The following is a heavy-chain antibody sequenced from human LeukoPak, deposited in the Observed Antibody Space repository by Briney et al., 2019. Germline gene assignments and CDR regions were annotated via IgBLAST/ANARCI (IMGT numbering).Heavy chain of an antibody. D-gene: IGHD1-26*01. Sequence: ASVKVSCKASGYTFTGYYMHWVRQAPGQGLEWMGWINPNSGGTNYAQKFQGRVTMTRDTSISTAYMELSRLRSDDTAVYYCARTRGATFYYYMDVWGKGTTVTDSS. CDR2: INPNSGGT. V-gene: IGHV1-2*02. CDR1: GYTFTGYY. CDR3: ARTRGATFYYYMDV. J-gene: IGHJ6*03.